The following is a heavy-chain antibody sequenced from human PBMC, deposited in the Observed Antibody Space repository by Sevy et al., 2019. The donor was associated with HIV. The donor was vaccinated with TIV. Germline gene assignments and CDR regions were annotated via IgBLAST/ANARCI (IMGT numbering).Heavy chain of an antibody. J-gene: IGHJ4*02. CDR2: ISRSSSYI. Sequence: GGSLRLSCAASGFTFSSYSMNWVRQAPGKGLEWVSSISRSSSYIYHADSVKGRFTISRDNAKNSLHLQMNSLRADDTAVYYCARWDADRRWYFDYWGQGILVTVSS. CDR1: GFTFSSYS. V-gene: IGHV3-21*01. D-gene: IGHD1-26*01. CDR3: ARWDADRRWYFDY.